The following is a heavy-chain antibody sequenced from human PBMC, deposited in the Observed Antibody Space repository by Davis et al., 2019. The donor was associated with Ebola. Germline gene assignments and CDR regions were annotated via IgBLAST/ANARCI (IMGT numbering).Heavy chain of an antibody. J-gene: IGHJ3*02. Sequence: PGGSLRLSCAASGFTFSSYAMHWVRQAPGKGLEWVAVISYDGSNKYYADSVKGRFTISRDNSKNTLYLQMNSLRAEDTAVYYCARTASPGAVWSGYFTPDAFDIWGQGTMVTVSS. CDR3: ARTASPGAVWSGYFTPDAFDI. V-gene: IGHV3-30-3*01. D-gene: IGHD3-3*01. CDR2: ISYDGSNK. CDR1: GFTFSSYA.